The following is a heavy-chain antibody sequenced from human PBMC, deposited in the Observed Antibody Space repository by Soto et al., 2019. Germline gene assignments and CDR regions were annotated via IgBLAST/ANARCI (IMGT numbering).Heavy chain of an antibody. J-gene: IGHJ5*02. CDR1: GDSFTNYA. D-gene: IGHD2-8*01. CDR3: GRYCTNTKCRGGYYLDL. Sequence: QVLPVQSGAEMKQPGSSVSVSCKASGDSFTNYAFTWVRQAPGQGPEWLGGIILALGTPHYSQRFQGRLTLPADESSSTVYMELGSLRRDDTAVYYCGRYCTNTKCRGGYYLDLWGQGTLLTVSS. CDR2: IILALGTP. V-gene: IGHV1-69*01.